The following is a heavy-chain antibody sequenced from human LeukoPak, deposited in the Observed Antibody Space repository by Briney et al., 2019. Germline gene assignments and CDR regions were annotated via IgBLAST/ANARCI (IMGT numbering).Heavy chain of an antibody. Sequence: ASVKVSCKASGYTFTSYGISWVRQAPGQGLEWMGWISAYNGNTNYAQKLQGRVTMTTDTSTSTAYMELSSLRSEDTAVYYCARVVSPENWFDPWGQGTLVTVSS. J-gene: IGHJ5*02. D-gene: IGHD5/OR15-5a*01. CDR1: GYTFTSYG. CDR2: ISAYNGNT. V-gene: IGHV1-18*01. CDR3: ARVVSPENWFDP.